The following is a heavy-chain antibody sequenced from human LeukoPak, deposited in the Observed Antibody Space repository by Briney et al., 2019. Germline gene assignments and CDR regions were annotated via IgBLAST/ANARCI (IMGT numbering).Heavy chain of an antibody. CDR2: IWYDGSNK. D-gene: IGHD1-1*01. CDR1: GFTFSSYG. J-gene: IGHJ4*02. CDR3: AITSKDNYPRYFDY. Sequence: GRSLRLSCAASGFTFSSYGMHWVRQAPGKGLEWVAVIWYDGSNKYYADSVKGRFTISRDTSKNTLYLQMNSLRAEDTAIYYCAITSKDNYPRYFDYWGQGTLVTVSS. V-gene: IGHV3-33*01.